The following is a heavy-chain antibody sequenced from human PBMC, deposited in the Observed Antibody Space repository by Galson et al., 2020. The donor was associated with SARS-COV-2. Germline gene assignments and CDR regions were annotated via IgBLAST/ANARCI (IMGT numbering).Heavy chain of an antibody. V-gene: IGHV3-11*01. Sequence: GGSLRLSCAASGFTFSDHYMSWIRQAPGKGLEWVSYISSSGSTIYYADSVKGRLTISRDTAKNSLYLQMNSLRAEDTAVYYCASAGGVWWGRRSGYMDVWGKGTTVTVSS. CDR2: ISSSGSTI. J-gene: IGHJ6*03. D-gene: IGHD1-26*01. CDR3: ASAGGVWWGRRSGYMDV. CDR1: GFTFSDHY.